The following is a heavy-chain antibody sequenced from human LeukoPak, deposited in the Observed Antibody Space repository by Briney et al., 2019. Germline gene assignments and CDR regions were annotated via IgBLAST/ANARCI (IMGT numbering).Heavy chain of an antibody. CDR2: IYPGDSVT. CDR1: GYIFTHYW. D-gene: IGHD5-12*01. CDR3: ARQDGGGLYYFDY. V-gene: IGHV5-51*01. J-gene: IGHJ4*02. Sequence: GASLKISCEGSGYIFTHYWIAWVRQLPGKGPEWMGIIYPGDSVTRYSPSFQGQVTISADKSITTSYLQWSSLKASDTAIYYCARQDGGGLYYFDYWGQGTLVTVSS.